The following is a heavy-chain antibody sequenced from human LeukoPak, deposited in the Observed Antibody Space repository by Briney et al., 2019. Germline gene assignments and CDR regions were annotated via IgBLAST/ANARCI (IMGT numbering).Heavy chain of an antibody. CDR2: ISSSGSTI. V-gene: IGHV3-48*04. CDR1: GFTFSSYS. CDR3: ARIGASSWYEDY. Sequence: GSLRLSCAASGFTFSSYSMNWVRQAPGKGLEWVSYISSSGSTIYYADSVKGRFTISRDNAKNSLYLQMNSLRAEDTAVYYCARIGASSWYEDYWGQGTLVTVSS. D-gene: IGHD6-13*01. J-gene: IGHJ4*02.